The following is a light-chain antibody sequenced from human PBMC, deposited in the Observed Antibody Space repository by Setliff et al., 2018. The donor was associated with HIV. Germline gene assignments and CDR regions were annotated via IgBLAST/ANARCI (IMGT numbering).Light chain of an antibody. J-gene: IGLJ1*01. V-gene: IGLV2-14*01. Sequence: QPALTQPASVSGSPGQSITISCTGTRSDIGDYNYVFWFQQHPGKAPKLIINEVSNRPSGVSNRFSGSKSGYTASLTISGLQAADEADYYCSSYTSTSTYVFGTGTKVTVL. CDR3: SSYTSTSTYV. CDR2: EVS. CDR1: RSDIGDYNY.